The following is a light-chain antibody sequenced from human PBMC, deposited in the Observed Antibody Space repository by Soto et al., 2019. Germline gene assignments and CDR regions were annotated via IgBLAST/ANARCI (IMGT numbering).Light chain of an antibody. CDR3: HQYNTWLRT. CDR2: GAS. Sequence: EVVMTQSPATLSVSPGERVTLSCRASQSINAHLAWYQQKPGQAPRLLIHGASTRATGIPARFSGSGFGTEFIXXIXSXLSEDFAVYYCHQYNTWLRTFGQGTKVELQ. CDR1: QSINAH. V-gene: IGKV3-15*01. J-gene: IGKJ1*01.